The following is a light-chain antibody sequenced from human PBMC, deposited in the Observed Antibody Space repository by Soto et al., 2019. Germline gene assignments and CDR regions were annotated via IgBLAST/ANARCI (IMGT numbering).Light chain of an antibody. CDR3: QHYNNKRPLLT. Sequence: DRATLSCRASQSVSSSYLAWYQQKPGQAPHLLIYGASTRATAIPYRFSGSGSGTEFTLTISSLQSEDFAVYYCQHYNNKRPLLTFGGGTKVDNK. CDR1: QSVSSSY. V-gene: IGKV3-15*01. CDR2: GAS. J-gene: IGKJ4*01.